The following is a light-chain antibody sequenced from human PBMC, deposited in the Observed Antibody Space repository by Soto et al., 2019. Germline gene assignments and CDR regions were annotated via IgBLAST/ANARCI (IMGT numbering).Light chain of an antibody. CDR1: QSVSSY. V-gene: IGKV3-11*01. CDR2: DAS. CDR3: QQYSSLWT. J-gene: IGKJ1*01. Sequence: EIVMTQSPATLSLSPGERATLSCRASQSVSSYLAWYQQKPGQAPRLLIYDASNRATGIPTRFSGSGSGTDFTLSISRLEPEDFAVYYCQQYSSLWTFGQGTKVDIK.